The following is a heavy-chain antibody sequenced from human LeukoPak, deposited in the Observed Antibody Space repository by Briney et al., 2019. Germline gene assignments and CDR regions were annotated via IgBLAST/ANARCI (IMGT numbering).Heavy chain of an antibody. J-gene: IGHJ4*02. V-gene: IGHV1-24*01. Sequence: GASVKVSCKVSGYTLTELSMHWVRQAPGKGLEWMGGFDPEDGETIYAQKFQGRATMTEDTSTDTAYMELSSLRSEDTAVYYCATDSSGWYLFDYWGQGTLVAVSS. CDR1: GYTLTELS. CDR2: FDPEDGET. D-gene: IGHD6-19*01. CDR3: ATDSSGWYLFDY.